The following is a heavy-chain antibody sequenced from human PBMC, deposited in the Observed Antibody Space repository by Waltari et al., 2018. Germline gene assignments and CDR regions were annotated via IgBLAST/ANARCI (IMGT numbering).Heavy chain of an antibody. CDR3: ARDMVQGENGMDV. J-gene: IGHJ6*02. CDR2: MLNSGRT. CDR1: GDSIRRDFY. V-gene: IGHV4-38-2*02. D-gene: IGHD3-10*01. Sequence: QVQLQESGPGLVKSSETLTLTCAISGDSIRRDFYWGWIRQPPGKGLEWIGSMLNSGRTSYNPSRKSRVTMIIDTSKNQFSLRLSSVTAADTAVYYCARDMVQGENGMDVWGQGTTVIVSS.